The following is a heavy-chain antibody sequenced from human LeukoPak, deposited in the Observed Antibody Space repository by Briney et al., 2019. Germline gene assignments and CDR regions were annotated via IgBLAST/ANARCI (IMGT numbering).Heavy chain of an antibody. CDR1: GYTFTSYG. CDR2: ISAYNGNT. J-gene: IGHJ4*02. Sequence: ASVKVSCKASGYTFTSYGISWVRQAPGQGLEWMGWISAYNGNTNYAQKLQGRVTMTTDTSTSTAYTELRSLRSDDTAVYCCARVSWSYAGYFDYWGQGTLVTVSS. V-gene: IGHV1-18*01. CDR3: ARVSWSYAGYFDY. D-gene: IGHD1-26*01.